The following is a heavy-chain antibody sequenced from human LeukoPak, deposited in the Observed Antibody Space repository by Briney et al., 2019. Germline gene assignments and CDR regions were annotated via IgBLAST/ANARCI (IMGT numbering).Heavy chain of an antibody. CDR3: ARTEYYYDSSGYYLLDY. Sequence: GASVKVSCKASGYTFTSYGISWVRQAPGQGLEWMGWISAYNSNTNYAQKLQGRVTMTTDTSTSTAYMELRSLRSDDTAVYYCARTEYYYDSSGYYLLDYWGQGTLVTVSS. D-gene: IGHD3-22*01. J-gene: IGHJ4*02. CDR2: ISAYNSNT. V-gene: IGHV1-18*01. CDR1: GYTFTSYG.